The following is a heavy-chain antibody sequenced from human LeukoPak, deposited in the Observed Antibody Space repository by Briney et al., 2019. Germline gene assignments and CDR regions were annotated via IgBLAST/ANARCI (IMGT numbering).Heavy chain of an antibody. Sequence: GASVKVSCKASGYTFTSYGITWVRQAPGQGLEWMGWISAYNGNTNYAQKLQGRVTMTTDTSTSTAYMELRSLRTDDTALYYCARTYSGSSWGGVWGQGTLVTVSS. CDR2: ISAYNGNT. V-gene: IGHV1-18*01. J-gene: IGHJ4*02. CDR1: GYTFTSYG. CDR3: ARTYSGSSWGGV. D-gene: IGHD1-26*01.